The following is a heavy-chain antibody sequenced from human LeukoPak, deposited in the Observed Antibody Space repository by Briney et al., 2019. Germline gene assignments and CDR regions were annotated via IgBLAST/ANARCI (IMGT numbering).Heavy chain of an antibody. Sequence: GGSLGLSCAASGFTFSNAWMSWVRQAPGKGLEWVGRIKSKYDGGNTDYAAPVKGRFTISRDDSKNTVYLQMNSLKSEDTALYYCTTDDGSSGNPLDDWGQGTLVTVSS. CDR3: TTDDGSSGNPLDD. V-gene: IGHV3-15*01. CDR2: IKSKYDGGNT. D-gene: IGHD3-22*01. CDR1: GFTFSNAW. J-gene: IGHJ4*02.